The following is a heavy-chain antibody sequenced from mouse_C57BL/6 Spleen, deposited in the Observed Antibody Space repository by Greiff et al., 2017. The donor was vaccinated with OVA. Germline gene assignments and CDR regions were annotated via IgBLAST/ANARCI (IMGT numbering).Heavy chain of an antibody. D-gene: IGHD1-1*01. J-gene: IGHJ2*01. CDR3: ARSEYYGSNYFDY. Sequence: VQLQQPGTELVKPGASVKLSCKASGYTFTSYWMHWVKQRPGQGLEWIGNINPSNGGTNYNEKFKSKATLTVDKSSSTAYMQLSSLTSEDSAVYYWARSEYYGSNYFDYWGQGTTLTVSA. CDR2: INPSNGGT. CDR1: GYTFTSYW. V-gene: IGHV1-53*01.